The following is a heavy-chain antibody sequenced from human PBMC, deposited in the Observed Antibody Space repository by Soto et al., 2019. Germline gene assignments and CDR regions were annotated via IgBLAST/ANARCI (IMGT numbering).Heavy chain of an antibody. CDR2: MSYDGSDT. Sequence: AGGCLRLSCVGSGFIFSNNGMLWVRQTPGKGLKWVAFMSYDGSDTFYADSVKGRFTISRDNSKNTLFLHMSNLRAEDTAMYYCTIVRVADSALDHWGQGPLVTVSS. J-gene: IGHJ4*02. D-gene: IGHD3-10*02. CDR1: GFIFSNNG. V-gene: IGHV3-30*02. CDR3: TIVRVADSALDH.